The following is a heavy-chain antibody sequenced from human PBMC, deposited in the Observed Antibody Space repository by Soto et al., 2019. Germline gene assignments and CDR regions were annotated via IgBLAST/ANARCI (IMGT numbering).Heavy chain of an antibody. V-gene: IGHV1-69*06. CDR3: ARGVYGSGNFYTGPAAFDI. J-gene: IGHJ3*02. D-gene: IGHD3-10*01. CDR1: GGTLSDHG. CDR2: TIPVFNTA. Sequence: QVQLEQSGAEVKKPGSSVKVSCKASGGTLSDHGVAWLRQAPGQGLEWMGGTIPVFNTAKYAQKFQGRVTVTEVKLTIIAYIELSSLRSEYTSFYFCARGVYGSGNFYTGPAAFDIWGQWTMVIVSS.